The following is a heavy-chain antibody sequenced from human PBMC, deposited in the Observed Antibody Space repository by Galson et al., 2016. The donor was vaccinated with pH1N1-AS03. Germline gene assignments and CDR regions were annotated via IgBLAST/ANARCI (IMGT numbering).Heavy chain of an antibody. Sequence: SLRLSCAASGFTFGAFWMSWVRQAPGKGLEWVANIKEDGNDQHYVAYLKGRVTISRDNAKKSLFLQMNSLTADDTAVYYCARTRGVLQSSGEMLSYFDYWGLGSLVTVSS. D-gene: IGHD3-10*01. CDR2: IKEDGNDQ. CDR1: GFTFGAFW. CDR3: ARTRGVLQSSGEMLSYFDY. J-gene: IGHJ4*02. V-gene: IGHV3-7*01.